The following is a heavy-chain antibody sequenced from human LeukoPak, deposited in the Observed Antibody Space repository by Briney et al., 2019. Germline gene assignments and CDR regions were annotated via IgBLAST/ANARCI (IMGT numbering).Heavy chain of an antibody. CDR1: GFTFSSYW. V-gene: IGHV3-7*04. J-gene: IGHJ4*02. CDR2: IKQDGSQN. Sequence: GGSLRRSCAASGFTFSSYWMSWVRQAPGKGLEWVANIKQDGSQNYYVDSVKGRFTISRDNAKTSLFLQMNSLRAEDTAVYYCARDHTVSPAFDYWGQGTLVTVFS. D-gene: IGHD2-2*02. CDR3: ARDHTVSPAFDY.